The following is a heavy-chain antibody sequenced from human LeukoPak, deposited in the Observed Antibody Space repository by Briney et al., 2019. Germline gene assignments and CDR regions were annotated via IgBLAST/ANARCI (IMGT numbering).Heavy chain of an antibody. D-gene: IGHD2-2*02. CDR2: IIPIFGTA. CDR1: GGTFRSYA. V-gene: IGHV1-69*05. CDR3: AGSTKTRYCSSTSCYTWYYFDY. Sequence: GASVMLSCKGSGGTFRSYAISWGRQAPGQGLEWMGGIIPIFGTANYAQKFQGRVTITTDESTSTAYMELSSLRSEDTAVYYCAGSTKTRYCSSTSCYTWYYFDYWGQGTLVTVSS. J-gene: IGHJ4*02.